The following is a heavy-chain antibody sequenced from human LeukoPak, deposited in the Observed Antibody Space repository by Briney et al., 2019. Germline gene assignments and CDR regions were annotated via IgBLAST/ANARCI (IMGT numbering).Heavy chain of an antibody. CDR2: IKQDGFEK. D-gene: IGHD3-3*01. J-gene: IGHJ3*02. CDR1: GFTFSSYW. CDR3: ARDRGGGDFWSGYHDAFDI. Sequence: GGSLRLSCAASGFTFSSYWMTWVRQAPGKGLEWVANIKQDGFEKYYVDSVKGRFIISRDNAENSLYLQMNSLRAEDTAVYYCARDRGGGDFWSGYHDAFDIWGQGTMVTVSS. V-gene: IGHV3-7*01.